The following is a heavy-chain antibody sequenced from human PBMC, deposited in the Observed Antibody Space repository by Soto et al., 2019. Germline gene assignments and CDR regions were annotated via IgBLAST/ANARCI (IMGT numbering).Heavy chain of an antibody. CDR1: GYSFTSFW. CDR3: ARHRFRLVVRETDDYGMDV. CDR2: IDPSDSYT. V-gene: IGHV5-10-1*03. Sequence: EVQLVQSGAEVKKPGESLRISCKGSGYSFTSFWISWVRLMPGKGLEWMGRIDPSDSYTSYSPSFQGHVTFSADKSISTAYLQWSSLKASDTAMYFCARHRFRLVVRETDDYGMDVWGQGTTVTVSS. J-gene: IGHJ6*02. D-gene: IGHD2-8*02.